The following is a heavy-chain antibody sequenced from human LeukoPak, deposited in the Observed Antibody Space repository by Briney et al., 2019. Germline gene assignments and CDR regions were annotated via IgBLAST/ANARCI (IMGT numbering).Heavy chain of an antibody. CDR2: ISYDGSNK. Sequence: GGSLRLSCAASGFTFSSYAMHWVRQAPGKGLEWVAVISYDGSNKYYADSVKGRLTISRDNSKNRLYLQMTRLRAEDTAVYYCARGAYSSSWYNWFDPWGQGTLVTVSS. V-gene: IGHV3-30*04. CDR1: GFTFSSYA. CDR3: ARGAYSSSWYNWFDP. D-gene: IGHD6-13*01. J-gene: IGHJ5*02.